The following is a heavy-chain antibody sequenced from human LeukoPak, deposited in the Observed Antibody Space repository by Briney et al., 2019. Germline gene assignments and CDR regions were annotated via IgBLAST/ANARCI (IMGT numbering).Heavy chain of an antibody. J-gene: IGHJ4*02. V-gene: IGHV3-48*02. D-gene: IGHD2-2*01. CDR2: ISSSSRTI. Sequence: PGGSLRLSCAASGFTFSSYNMNWVRQAPGKGLEWVSYISSSSRTIYYADSVKGRFTISRDNAKNSLYLQMNSLRDEDTAVYYRARDQVVVIPAAMFDYWGQGTLVTVSS. CDR1: GFTFSSYN. CDR3: ARDQVVVIPAAMFDY.